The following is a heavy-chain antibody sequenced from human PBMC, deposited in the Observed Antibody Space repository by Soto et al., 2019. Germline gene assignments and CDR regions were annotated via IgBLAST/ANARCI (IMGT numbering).Heavy chain of an antibody. V-gene: IGHV3-11*01. Sequence: PGGSLRLSCAASGFTFSDYYMSWIRQAPGKWLEWVSYISSSGSTIYYADSVKGRFTISRDNAKNSLYLQMNSLRDEDTAVYYCARDLEEGVVPAASIDYWGQGTLVTVSS. CDR2: ISSSGSTI. J-gene: IGHJ4*02. D-gene: IGHD2-2*01. CDR1: GFTFSDYY. CDR3: ARDLEEGVVPAASIDY.